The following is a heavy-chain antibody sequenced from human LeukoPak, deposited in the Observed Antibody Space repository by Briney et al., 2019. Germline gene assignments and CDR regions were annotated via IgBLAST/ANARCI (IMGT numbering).Heavy chain of an antibody. CDR1: TSG. CDR2: IGTYGGET. D-gene: IGHD3-22*01. CDR3: ARDLWNFYDDSGYNRDFDS. J-gene: IGHJ5*01. Sequence: ASLKVSCKATSGISWVRHAPGLGLEWMGWIGTYGGETYYAQKFQGIITVTTDTSTSTVYMEQRHLRSDVTAVHYCARDLWNFYDDSGYNRDFDSRGQGALVTVSS. V-gene: IGHV1-18*01.